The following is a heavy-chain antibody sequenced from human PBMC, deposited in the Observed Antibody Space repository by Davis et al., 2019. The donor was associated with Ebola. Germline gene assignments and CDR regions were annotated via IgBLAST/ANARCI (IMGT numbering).Heavy chain of an antibody. Sequence: GESLKISCAASGFTFSSYWMHWVRQAPGKGLVWVSRINSDGSSTSYADSVKGRFTISRDNAKNSLYLQMNSLRAEDTAVYYCARDRFDVLLWFGEGLGEYGMDVWGQGTTVTVSS. CDR3: ARDRFDVLLWFGEGLGEYGMDV. D-gene: IGHD3-10*01. CDR2: INSDGSST. J-gene: IGHJ6*02. CDR1: GFTFSSYW. V-gene: IGHV3-74*01.